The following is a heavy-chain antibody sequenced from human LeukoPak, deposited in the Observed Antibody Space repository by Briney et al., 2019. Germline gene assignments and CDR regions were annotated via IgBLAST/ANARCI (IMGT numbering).Heavy chain of an antibody. Sequence: PGGSLRLSCAASGFTFSSYSMNWVRQAPGKGLEWVSSISSSSSYIYYADSVKGRFTISRDNAKNSLYLQMNSLRAEDTAVYYCARDHGDGDYADPWGQGTLVTVSS. J-gene: IGHJ5*02. CDR3: ARDHGDGDYADP. CDR1: GFTFSSYS. D-gene: IGHD4-17*01. CDR2: ISSSSSYI. V-gene: IGHV3-21*01.